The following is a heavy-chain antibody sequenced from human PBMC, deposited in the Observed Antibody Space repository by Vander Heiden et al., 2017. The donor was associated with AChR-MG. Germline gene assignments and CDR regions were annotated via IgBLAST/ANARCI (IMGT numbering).Heavy chain of an antibody. J-gene: IGHJ4*02. V-gene: IGHV1-69*01. CDR2: IIPICGTA. CDR3: ARVSGSGSYYPINFDY. D-gene: IGHD3-10*01. Sequence: VLLVQSGAAVTNPGSSVKVSCKASGGSFRSYAIGGGRQAPGQGLEWMGGIIPICGTANYAQKFQGRVTITADESTSTAYMELSSLRSEDTAVYYCARVSGSGSYYPINFDYWGQGTLVTVSS. CDR1: GGSFRSYA.